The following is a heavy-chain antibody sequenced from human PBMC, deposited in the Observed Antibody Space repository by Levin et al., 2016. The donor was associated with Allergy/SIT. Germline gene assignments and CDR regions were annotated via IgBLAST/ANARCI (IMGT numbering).Heavy chain of an antibody. CDR3: ASSSYGSGSYLQNSYYYYGMDV. D-gene: IGHD3-10*01. CDR2: IIPIFGTA. CDR1: GGTFSSYA. V-gene: IGHV1-69*13. Sequence: SVKVSCKASGGTFSSYAISWVRQAPGQGLEWMGGIIPIFGTANYAQKFQGRVTITADESTSTAYMELSSLRSEDTAVYYCASSSYGSGSYLQNSYYYYGMDVWGQGTTVTVSS. J-gene: IGHJ6*02.